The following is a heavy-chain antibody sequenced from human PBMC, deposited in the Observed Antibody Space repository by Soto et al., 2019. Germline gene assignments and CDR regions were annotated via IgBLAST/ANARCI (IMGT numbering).Heavy chain of an antibody. CDR3: ARGKEQWLVTNFDY. V-gene: IGHV1-2*04. Sequence: ASVKVSCKASGYTFTGYYMHWVRHAPGQGLEWMGWINPNSGGTNYAQKFQGWVTMTRDTSISTAYMELSRLRSDDTAVYYCARGKEQWLVTNFDYWGQGTLVTVSS. CDR1: GYTFTGYY. CDR2: INPNSGGT. D-gene: IGHD6-19*01. J-gene: IGHJ4*02.